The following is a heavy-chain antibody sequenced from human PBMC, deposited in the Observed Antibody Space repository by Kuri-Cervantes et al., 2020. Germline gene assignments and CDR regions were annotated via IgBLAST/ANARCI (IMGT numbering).Heavy chain of an antibody. Sequence: GESLKISCAASGFTFSSYGMHWVRQAPGKGLEWVAVISYDGSNKYYADSVKGRFTISRDNSKNTLYLQTNSLRAEDTAVYYCAKDGPLWFGEQGYYYYGMDVWGQGTTVTVSS. J-gene: IGHJ6*02. CDR3: AKDGPLWFGEQGYYYYGMDV. V-gene: IGHV3-30*18. CDR2: ISYDGSNK. CDR1: GFTFSSYG. D-gene: IGHD3-10*01.